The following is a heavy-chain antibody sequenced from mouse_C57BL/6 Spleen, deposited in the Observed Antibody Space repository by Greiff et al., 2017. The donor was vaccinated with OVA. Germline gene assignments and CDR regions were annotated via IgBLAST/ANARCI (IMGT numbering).Heavy chain of an antibody. V-gene: IGHV1-50*01. CDR1: GYTFTSYW. CDR2: IDPSDSYT. J-gene: IGHJ4*01. CDR3: ATAQEYAMDY. Sequence: VQLQQPGAELVKPGASVKLSCKASGYTFTSYWMQWVKQRPGQGLEWIGEIDPSDSYTNYNQKFKGKATLTVDTSSSTAYMQLSSLTSEDSAVYYCATAQEYAMDYWGQGTSVTVSS. D-gene: IGHD3-2*02.